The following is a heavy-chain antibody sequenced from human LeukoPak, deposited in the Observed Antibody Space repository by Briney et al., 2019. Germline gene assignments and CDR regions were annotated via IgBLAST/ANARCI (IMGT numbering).Heavy chain of an antibody. CDR3: ARQPLVRDCGGDCEFDY. CDR1: GYSFTSYW. Sequence: GASLKISCQGSGYSFTSYWIGWVRQMPGKGLEWMGIIYPGDSDTRYSPSFQGQVTISADKSISTAYLQWSSLKASDTAIYYCARQPLVRDCGGDCEFDYWGQGTLVSVSS. V-gene: IGHV5-51*01. D-gene: IGHD2-21*02. J-gene: IGHJ4*02. CDR2: IYPGDSDT.